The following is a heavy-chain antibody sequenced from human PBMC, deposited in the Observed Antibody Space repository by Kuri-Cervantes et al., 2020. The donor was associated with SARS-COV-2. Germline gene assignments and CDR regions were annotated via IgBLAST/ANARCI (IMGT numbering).Heavy chain of an antibody. CDR3: ARRDPHSSSWLVGHAFDI. CDR2: IYPGDSET. V-gene: IGHV5-51*01. CDR1: GYSFTRYG. J-gene: IGHJ3*02. D-gene: IGHD6-13*01. Sequence: GESLKISCKGSGYSFTRYGIGRVRQMPGKGLEWRGIIYPGDSETRYSPPFQGQVTISADNSISTAYLQWSSLKASDTAMYYCARRDPHSSSWLVGHAFDIWSQGTMVTVSS.